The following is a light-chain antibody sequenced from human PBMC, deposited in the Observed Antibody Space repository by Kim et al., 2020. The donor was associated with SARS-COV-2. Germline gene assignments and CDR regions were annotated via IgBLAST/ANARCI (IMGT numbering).Light chain of an antibody. J-gene: IGLJ3*02. CDR1: KLGDKY. CDR2: QDS. Sequence: SVSPGQTARLTCPGDKLGDKYACWYQQQPGQSPVLVIYQDSKRPSGIPERFAGSNSGNTATLTISGTQAMDEADYYCQAWDSSTWVFGGGTQLTVL. V-gene: IGLV3-1*01. CDR3: QAWDSSTWV.